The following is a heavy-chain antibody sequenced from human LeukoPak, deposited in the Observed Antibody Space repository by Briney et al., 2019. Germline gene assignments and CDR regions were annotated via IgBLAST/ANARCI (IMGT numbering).Heavy chain of an antibody. CDR3: ASWGATHHYFDS. CDR1: GGSISSTSYY. V-gene: IGHV4-39*01. D-gene: IGHD1-26*01. Sequence: SETLSLTCAVSGGSISSTSYYWGWIRQPPGRGLEWIGNIYYSGITYYNASLKSRVTISVDTSKNQFSLKLSSVTAADTAVYYCASWGATHHYFDSWGRGTLVTVSS. CDR2: IYYSGIT. J-gene: IGHJ4*02.